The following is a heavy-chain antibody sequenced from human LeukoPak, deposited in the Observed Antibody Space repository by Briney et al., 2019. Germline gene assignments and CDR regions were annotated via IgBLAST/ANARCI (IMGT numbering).Heavy chain of an antibody. D-gene: IGHD6-19*01. J-gene: IGHJ3*02. V-gene: IGHV4-34*01. CDR2: INHTGST. CDR1: GVSFSGCY. Sequence: SETLSLTCAVYGVSFSGCYWSWIRQPPGKGLEWIGEINHTGSTDYNPSLKSRVTISVDTSENHFSLKLSSVTAADTAVYYCARGGSGWYLKAAFDNWGRGTMVTVSS. CDR3: ARGGSGWYLKAAFDN.